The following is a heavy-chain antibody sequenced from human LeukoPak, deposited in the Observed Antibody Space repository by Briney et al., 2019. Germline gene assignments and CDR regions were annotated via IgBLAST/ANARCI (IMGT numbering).Heavy chain of an antibody. CDR2: VSGSGATT. CDR1: GFTFGNNA. CDR3: AKGIGSSSSNFDY. Sequence: PGGSLRLSCAASGFTFGNNAMSWVRQAPGKGLEWVSAVSGSGATTYYADSVKGRFTISRDNPKNTLYLQMNSLRAEDTAVYYCAKGIGSSSSNFDYWGQGTLVTVSS. J-gene: IGHJ4*02. V-gene: IGHV3-23*01. D-gene: IGHD6-6*01.